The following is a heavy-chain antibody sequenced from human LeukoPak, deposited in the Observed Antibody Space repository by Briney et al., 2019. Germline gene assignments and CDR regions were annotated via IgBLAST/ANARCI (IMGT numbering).Heavy chain of an antibody. D-gene: IGHD3-22*01. CDR1: GYTFTGYY. V-gene: IGHV1-2*06. CDR3: ARSKSYHDSSGYDY. Sequence: ASVKVSXKASGYTFTGYYMHWVRQAPGQGLEWMGRINPNSGGTNYAQKFQGRVTMTRDTSISTAYMELSRLRSDDTAVYYCARSKSYHDSSGYDYWGQGTLVTVSS. CDR2: INPNSGGT. J-gene: IGHJ4*02.